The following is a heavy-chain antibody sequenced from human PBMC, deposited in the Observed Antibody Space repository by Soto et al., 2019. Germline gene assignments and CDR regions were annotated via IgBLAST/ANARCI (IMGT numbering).Heavy chain of an antibody. J-gene: IGHJ4*02. Sequence: EVQLVESGGGLVQPGGSLRLSCAASGFTFSSYSMNWVRQAPGKGLEWVSYISSSSSTIFVDSVRGGFTTSRDNAKNSLYLQMNSLRAEDTAVYYCASMMAGTFDYWGQGTLVTVSS. CDR1: GFTFSSYS. CDR3: ASMMAGTFDY. D-gene: IGHD6-19*01. CDR2: ISSSSSTI. V-gene: IGHV3-48*01.